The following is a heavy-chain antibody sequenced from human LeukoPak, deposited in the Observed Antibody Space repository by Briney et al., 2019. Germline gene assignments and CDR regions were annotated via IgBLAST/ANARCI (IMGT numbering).Heavy chain of an antibody. V-gene: IGHV4-31*03. D-gene: IGHD5-18*01. CDR1: GGSISSGGYY. CDR2: IYYSGST. CDR3: ARGARSYGHAFDY. J-gene: IGHJ4*02. Sequence: SETLSLTCTVSGGSISSGGYYWSWIRQHPGKGLEWIGYIYYSGSTYYNPSLKSRVTISVDTSKNQFSLKLSSVTAADTAVYYCARGARSYGHAFDYWGQGILVTVSS.